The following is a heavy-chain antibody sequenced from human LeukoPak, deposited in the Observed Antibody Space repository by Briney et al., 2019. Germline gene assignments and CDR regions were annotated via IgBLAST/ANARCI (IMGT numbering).Heavy chain of an antibody. D-gene: IGHD1-1*01. V-gene: IGHV3-74*01. CDR1: GFTFSSYW. J-gene: IGHJ4*02. CDR2: INTDGSST. CDR3: ARDVTEQLGNY. Sequence: PGGSLRPSCAASGFTFSSYWMHWVRQAPGKGLVWVSRINTDGSSTSYADSVKGRFTISRDNAKSSLYLQMNSLRAEDTAVYYCARDVTEQLGNYWGQGTLVTVSS.